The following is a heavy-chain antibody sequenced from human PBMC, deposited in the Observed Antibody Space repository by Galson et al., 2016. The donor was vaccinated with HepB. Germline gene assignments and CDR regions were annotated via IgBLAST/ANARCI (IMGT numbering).Heavy chain of an antibody. V-gene: IGHV4-59*01. CDR2: ISYSGST. Sequence: SETLSLTCTVSGGSISTYYWSWIRQPPGKGLEWNGYISYSGSTDYNPSLKSRVTISLDTSKNQFSLNLSSVTAADTAVYYCARDGGWNYDWGLDYWGPGTLVTVSS. D-gene: IGHD1-7*01. J-gene: IGHJ4*02. CDR3: ARDGGWNYDWGLDY. CDR1: GGSISTYY.